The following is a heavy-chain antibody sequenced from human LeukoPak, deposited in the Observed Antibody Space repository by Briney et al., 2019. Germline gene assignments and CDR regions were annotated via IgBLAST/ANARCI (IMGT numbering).Heavy chain of an antibody. D-gene: IGHD4-11*01. V-gene: IGHV4-59*01. CDR3: ASGADYSNYYFDY. J-gene: IGHJ4*02. Sequence: PSETLSLTCAVSGGSISSSYWSWIRQPPGKGLEWIGYIYPSGSTNYDPSLKSRVTISVDTSNNQFSLKLSSVTAADTAVYYCASGADYSNYYFDYWGQGTLVPVSS. CDR1: GGSISSSY. CDR2: IYPSGST.